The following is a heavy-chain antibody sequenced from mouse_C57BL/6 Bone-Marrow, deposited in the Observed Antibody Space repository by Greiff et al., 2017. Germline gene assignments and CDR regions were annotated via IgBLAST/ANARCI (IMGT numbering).Heavy chain of an antibody. CDR2: IYPSDSET. J-gene: IGHJ4*01. CDR1: GYTFTSYW. D-gene: IGHD2-1*01. V-gene: IGHV1-61*01. CDR3: ARGNYAWDEGFYYAMDY. Sequence: QVQLQQPGAELVRPGSSVKLSCKASGYTFTSYWMDWVKQRPGQGLEWIGNIYPSDSETHYNQKFKDKATLTVDKSSSTAYMQLSSLTSEDSAVYYCARGNYAWDEGFYYAMDYWGQGTSVTVSS.